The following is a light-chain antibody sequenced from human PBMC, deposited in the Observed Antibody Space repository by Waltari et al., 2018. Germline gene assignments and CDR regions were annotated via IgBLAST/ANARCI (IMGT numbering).Light chain of an antibody. Sequence: DIVMTQSPLSLPVTPGEPASISCRSSQSLLHSNGYNYLDWYLQKPGQSPQLLIYLGSNRASGVPDRVSGSGSGTDFTLKISRVEAEDVGVYYCMQALQTQIFTFGPGTKVDIK. CDR3: MQALQTQIFT. J-gene: IGKJ3*01. V-gene: IGKV2-28*01. CDR1: QSLLHSNGYNY. CDR2: LGS.